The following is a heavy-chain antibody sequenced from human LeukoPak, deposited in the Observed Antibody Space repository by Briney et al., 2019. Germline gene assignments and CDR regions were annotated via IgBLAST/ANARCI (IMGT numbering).Heavy chain of an antibody. CDR3: ARAGLVYYFDY. CDR1: GFTFNNYG. V-gene: IGHV3-30*02. CDR2: IRYNGANT. J-gene: IGHJ4*02. Sequence: PGGSLRLSCSASGFTFNNYGMHWVRQAPGKGLEWVAFIRYNGANTVYADSVKGRFTISRDNSKNTLYLQMNSLRAEDTAVYYCARAGLVYYFDYWGQGTLVTVSS. D-gene: IGHD3/OR15-3a*01.